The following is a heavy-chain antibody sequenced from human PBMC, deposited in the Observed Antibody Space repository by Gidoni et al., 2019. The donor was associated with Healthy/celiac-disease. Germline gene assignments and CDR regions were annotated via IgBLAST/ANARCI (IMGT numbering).Heavy chain of an antibody. CDR2: INPNSGGT. D-gene: IGHD3-3*01. Sequence: QVQLAQSGAEVKKPGASVKVSCTASGYTFTGYYMHWVRQAPGQGLEWMGWINPNSGGTNYAQKFQGRVTMTRDTSISTAYMELSRLRSDDTAVYYCARPRDFWSGYYELGYWGQGTLVTVSS. CDR1: GYTFTGYY. V-gene: IGHV1-2*02. CDR3: ARPRDFWSGYYELGY. J-gene: IGHJ4*02.